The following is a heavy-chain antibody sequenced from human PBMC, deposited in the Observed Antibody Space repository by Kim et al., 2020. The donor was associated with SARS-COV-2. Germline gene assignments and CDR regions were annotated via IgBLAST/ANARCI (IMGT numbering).Heavy chain of an antibody. CDR2: VAHDGSVQ. CDR3: AKEIGSGLPLED. CDR1: GFTFSNHG. Sequence: GGSLRLSCAASGFTFSNHGMHWVRQAPGKGLDWVAVVAHDGSVQFYADSAKGRFTISRDNSRNTLYLQMNSLRVDDTAVYYCAKEIGSGLPLEDWGLGTL. D-gene: IGHD3-3*01. V-gene: IGHV3-30*18. J-gene: IGHJ4*02.